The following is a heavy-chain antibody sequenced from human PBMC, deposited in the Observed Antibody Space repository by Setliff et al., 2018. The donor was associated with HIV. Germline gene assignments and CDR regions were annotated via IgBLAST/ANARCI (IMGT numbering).Heavy chain of an antibody. V-gene: IGHV1-69*05. Sequence: KVSCKASGGTFSSYAISWVRQAPGQGLEWMGGIIPIFGTANYAQKFQGRVTITTDESTSTAYMELSSLRSEDTAVYYCARDTSPHSSGYYLTSDAFDIWGQGTMVTVSS. CDR3: ARDTSPHSSGYYLTSDAFDI. CDR2: IIPIFGTA. J-gene: IGHJ3*02. CDR1: GGTFSSYA. D-gene: IGHD3-22*01.